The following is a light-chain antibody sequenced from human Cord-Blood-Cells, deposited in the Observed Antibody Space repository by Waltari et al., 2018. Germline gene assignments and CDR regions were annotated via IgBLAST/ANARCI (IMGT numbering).Light chain of an antibody. Sequence: SSELTQDPAVSVALGQTVRITCQGDSLRSYYASWYQQKPGQAPVLVIYGKNNRPSGIPDRFSGASSGNTAALSITWAQAEEEADYYCNARDSSGNHYVFGTGTKVTVL. V-gene: IGLV3-19*01. CDR2: GKN. CDR3: NARDSSGNHYV. J-gene: IGLJ1*01. CDR1: SLRSYY.